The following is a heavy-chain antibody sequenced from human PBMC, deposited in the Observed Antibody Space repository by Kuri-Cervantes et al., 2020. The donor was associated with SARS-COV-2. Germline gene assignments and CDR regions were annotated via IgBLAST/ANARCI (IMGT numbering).Heavy chain of an antibody. D-gene: IGHD4-17*01. CDR1: GGSISSYY. Sequence: SENLSLTCTVSGGSISSYYWSWIRQPPGKGLEWIGYIYYSGSTNYNPSLKSRVTISVDASKNRFPLKLSSVTAADPAVYYCARGGYGDYLSWGQGTLVTVSS. CDR2: IYYSGST. CDR3: ARGGYGDYLS. V-gene: IGHV4-59*01. J-gene: IGHJ5*02.